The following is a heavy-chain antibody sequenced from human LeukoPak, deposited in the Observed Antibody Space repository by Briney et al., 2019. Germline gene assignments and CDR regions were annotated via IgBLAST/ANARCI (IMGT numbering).Heavy chain of an antibody. Sequence: GGSLRLSCAASGFTFSSYWMHWVRQAPGKGLVWVSRINSDGSSTSYADSVKGRFTISRDNAKNTLYLQMDSLRAEDTAVYYCARDGYSGYDYFDYWGQGTLVTVSS. CDR3: ARDGYSGYDYFDY. D-gene: IGHD5-12*01. CDR1: GFTFSSYW. CDR2: INSDGSST. J-gene: IGHJ4*02. V-gene: IGHV3-74*01.